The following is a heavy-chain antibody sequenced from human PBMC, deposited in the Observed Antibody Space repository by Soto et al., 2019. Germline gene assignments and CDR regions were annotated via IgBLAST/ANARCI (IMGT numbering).Heavy chain of an antibody. Sequence: PSETLSLTCSVSGGSVNSGGYSWSWIRQPPGKGLEWIGFISPSGSPAYNPSLKSRVTISVDRSNNQISLELSSVTAADTAVYYCARGVLAWGPGTLVNVYS. CDR3: ARGVLA. D-gene: IGHD2-8*01. J-gene: IGHJ4*02. CDR2: ISPSGSP. CDR1: GGSVNSGGYS. V-gene: IGHV4-30-2*01.